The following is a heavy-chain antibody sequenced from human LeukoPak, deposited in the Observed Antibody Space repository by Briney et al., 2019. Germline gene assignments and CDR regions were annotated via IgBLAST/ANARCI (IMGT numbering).Heavy chain of an antibody. D-gene: IGHD3-22*01. Sequence: SETLSLTCTVSGGSIGSYYWSWIRQPPGKGLEWIGYIYYSGSTNYNPSLKSRVTISVDTSKNQFSLKLSSVTAADTAVYYCARARPDYDSSGYYPSNFDYWGQGTLVTVSS. CDR1: GGSIGSYY. CDR3: ARARPDYDSSGYYPSNFDY. CDR2: IYYSGST. V-gene: IGHV4-59*01. J-gene: IGHJ4*02.